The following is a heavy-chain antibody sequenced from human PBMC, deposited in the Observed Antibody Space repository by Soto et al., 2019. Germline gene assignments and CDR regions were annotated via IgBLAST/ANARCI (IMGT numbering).Heavy chain of an antibody. CDR3: ARGETVVVVAATGNYYYYYLDV. V-gene: IGHV4-34*01. CDR2: INHSGGT. Sequence: SETLSLTCAVYGGSFSGYYWSWIRQPPGKGLEWIGEINHSGGTNYNPSLKSRVTISVDTSKNQFSLKLNSVTAADTAVYYCARGETVVVVAATGNYYYYYLDVWGKGTTVPAPS. CDR1: GGSFSGYY. J-gene: IGHJ6*03. D-gene: IGHD2-15*01.